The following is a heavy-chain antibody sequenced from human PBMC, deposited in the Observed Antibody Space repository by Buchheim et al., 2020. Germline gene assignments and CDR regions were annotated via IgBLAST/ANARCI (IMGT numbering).Heavy chain of an antibody. Sequence: QVQLVESGGGVVQPGRSLRLSCAASGFTFSSYAMHWVRQAPGKGLEWVAVISSDGKNKYYADSVKGRFTISSDNSKNTLYLQMNSLRAEDTAVYYCARDSSRIYYYGMDVWGQGTT. CDR3: ARDSSRIYYYGMDV. V-gene: IGHV3-30*04. J-gene: IGHJ6*02. CDR1: GFTFSSYA. CDR2: ISSDGKNK.